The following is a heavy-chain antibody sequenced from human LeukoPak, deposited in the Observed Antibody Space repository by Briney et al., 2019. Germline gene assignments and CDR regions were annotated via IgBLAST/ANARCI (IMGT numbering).Heavy chain of an antibody. Sequence: PGGSLRLSCAASGFTFSSYSMNWVRQAPGKGLEWVSSISSSSSYIYYADSVKGRFTISRDNAKNSLYLQVNSLRAEDTAVYYCARDPSYYYDSSGYFDYWGQGTLVTVSS. V-gene: IGHV3-21*01. CDR2: ISSSSSYI. J-gene: IGHJ4*02. D-gene: IGHD3-22*01. CDR3: ARDPSYYYDSSGYFDY. CDR1: GFTFSSYS.